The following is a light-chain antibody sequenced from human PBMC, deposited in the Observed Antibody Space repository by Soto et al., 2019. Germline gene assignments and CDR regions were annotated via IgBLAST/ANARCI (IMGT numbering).Light chain of an antibody. Sequence: EIVLTQSPGTLSLSPGERATLACRASQSVWLNYFAWYQQKPGQAPRLLIYGASNRAASIPDRFTGSASGTYFTLTISRLAPEDFAVYYCQQDAKSPYTFGQGTNLES. CDR3: QQDAKSPYT. CDR1: QSVWLNY. J-gene: IGKJ2*01. CDR2: GAS. V-gene: IGKV3-20*01.